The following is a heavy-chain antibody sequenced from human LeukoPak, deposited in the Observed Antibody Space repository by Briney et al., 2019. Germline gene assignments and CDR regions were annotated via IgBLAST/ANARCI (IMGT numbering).Heavy chain of an antibody. Sequence: PSETLSLTCVVYGGSFSGYYWSWIRQPPGQGLEWIGEINHSVSTNYNPSLKSRVTISVDTSKNQFSLKLSSVTAADTAVYYCARYGYCSGGSCYSSRGRYYYYYGMDVWGQGTTVTVSS. D-gene: IGHD2-15*01. CDR1: GGSFSGYY. J-gene: IGHJ6*02. CDR3: ARYGYCSGGSCYSSRGRYYYYYGMDV. V-gene: IGHV4-34*01. CDR2: INHSVST.